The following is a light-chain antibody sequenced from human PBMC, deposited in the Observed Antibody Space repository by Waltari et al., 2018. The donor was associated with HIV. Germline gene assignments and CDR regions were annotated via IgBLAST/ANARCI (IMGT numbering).Light chain of an antibody. Sequence: DIVMTQSPDSLAVSLGERATINCKSSQSVLYSSNNKNYLAWYQQKPGQPPKLLIYWASTRASDVPDRFSGSGPGTDFTLTISSLQAEDVAVYYCQQYYSTPFTFGPGTKVDIK. CDR3: QQYYSTPFT. CDR2: WAS. J-gene: IGKJ3*01. V-gene: IGKV4-1*01. CDR1: QSVLYSSNNKNY.